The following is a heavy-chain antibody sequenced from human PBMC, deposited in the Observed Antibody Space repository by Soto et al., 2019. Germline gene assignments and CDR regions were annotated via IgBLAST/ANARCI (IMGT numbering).Heavy chain of an antibody. V-gene: IGHV3-9*01. CDR3: AKASFTYGSLDVGYDY. Sequence: GGSLRLSCAASGFTFDDYAMHWVRQAPGKGLEWVSGISWNSGSIGYADSVKGRFTISRDNAKNSLYLQMNSLRAEDTALYYCAKASFTYGSLDVGYDYWGQGTLVTVSS. D-gene: IGHD3-3*01. CDR1: GFTFDDYA. J-gene: IGHJ4*02. CDR2: ISWNSGSI.